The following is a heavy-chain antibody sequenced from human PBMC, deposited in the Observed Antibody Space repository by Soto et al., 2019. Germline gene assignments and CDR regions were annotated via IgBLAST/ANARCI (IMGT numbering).Heavy chain of an antibody. J-gene: IGHJ5*02. CDR1: GYSFTSYW. CDR2: IDPSDSYT. Sequence: GESLKISCKGSGYSFTSYWISWVRQMPGKGLEWMGRIDPSDSYTNYSPSFQGHVTISADKSISTAYLQWSSLKASDTAMYYCARHKGYSSSSAWFDPWGQGTLVTVSS. CDR3: ARHKGYSSSSAWFDP. D-gene: IGHD6-13*01. V-gene: IGHV5-10-1*01.